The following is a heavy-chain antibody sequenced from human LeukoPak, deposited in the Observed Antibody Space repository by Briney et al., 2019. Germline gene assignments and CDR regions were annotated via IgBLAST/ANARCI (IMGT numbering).Heavy chain of an antibody. CDR1: GFTFNIYW. D-gene: IGHD4-17*01. Sequence: QPGGSVRLSCAASGFTFNIYWIHWVRQAPGKGLVWVSRIGTDGSSTAYADSVKGRFTVSRDNAKNTLYLQLSSLRPEDTAVYYCGRDLNGYLDYWGQGTLVTVSS. J-gene: IGHJ4*02. V-gene: IGHV3-74*01. CDR3: GRDLNGYLDY. CDR2: IGTDGSST.